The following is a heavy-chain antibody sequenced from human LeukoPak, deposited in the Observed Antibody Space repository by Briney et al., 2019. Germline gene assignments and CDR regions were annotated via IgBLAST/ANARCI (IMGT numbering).Heavy chain of an antibody. D-gene: IGHD6-13*01. CDR2: IRYDGTNK. J-gene: IGHJ4*02. CDR3: ASWAGAADGFSGPFDY. CDR1: GFTFSNYG. V-gene: IGHV3-30*02. Sequence: AGGSLRLSCAASGFTFSNYGMHWVRQAPGKGLEWVAFIRYDGTNKYYADSVKGRFTISRDNAKNSLYLQMNSLRAEDTAIYYCASWAGAADGFSGPFDYWGQGTLVTVSS.